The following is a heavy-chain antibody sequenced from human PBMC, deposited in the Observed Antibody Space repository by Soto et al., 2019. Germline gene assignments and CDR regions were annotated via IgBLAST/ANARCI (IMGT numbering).Heavy chain of an antibody. CDR2: IYYSGST. J-gene: IGHJ6*02. CDR3: ARDGSGNYYYGMDV. D-gene: IGHD1-1*01. V-gene: IGHV4-31*03. CDR1: GGSISSGCYY. Sequence: PSETLSLTCPVSGGSISSGCYYWSWIRQHPGKGLEWIGYIYYSGSTYYNPSLKSRVTISVDTSKNQFSLKLSSVTAADTAVYYCARDGSGNYYYGMDVWGQGTTVTVSS.